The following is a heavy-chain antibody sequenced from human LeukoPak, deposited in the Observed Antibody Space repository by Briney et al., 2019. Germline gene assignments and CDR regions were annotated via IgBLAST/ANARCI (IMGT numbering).Heavy chain of an antibody. CDR3: ARDRLTSGGYFFDY. CDR1: AFTFSDYS. V-gene: IGHV3-48*01. J-gene: IGHJ4*02. Sequence: GGSLRLSCAASAFTFSDYSMNWVRQGPGKGLEWISYISGRSSTIYYADSVRGRFTISRDNAKTSMYLQMNSLRAEDTAVYYCARDRLTSGGYFFDYWGQGTLVTVSS. CDR2: ISGRSSTI. D-gene: IGHD1-26*01.